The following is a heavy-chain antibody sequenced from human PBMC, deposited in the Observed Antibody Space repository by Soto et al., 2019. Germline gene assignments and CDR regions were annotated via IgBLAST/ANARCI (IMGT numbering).Heavy chain of an antibody. CDR2: INPNSGGT. D-gene: IGHD3-16*02. Sequence: QVQLVQSGAEVKKPGASVKVSCKASGYTFTGCYMHWVRQAPGQGLEWMGWINPNSGGTNYAQKLQGRVTMTRDTSISTAYMELSRLRSDDTAVYYCARVSGGRLGELSLYPAYWGQGTLVTVSS. CDR1: GYTFTGCY. CDR3: ARVSGGRLGELSLYPAY. J-gene: IGHJ4*02. V-gene: IGHV1-2*02.